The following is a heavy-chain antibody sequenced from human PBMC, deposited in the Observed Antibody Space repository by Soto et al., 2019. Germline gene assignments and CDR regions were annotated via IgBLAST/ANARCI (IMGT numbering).Heavy chain of an antibody. J-gene: IGHJ4*02. V-gene: IGHV3-23*01. CDR2: ISGSGGST. CDR3: AKSRYGSGSTPCFDC. CDR1: GFTFSSYA. D-gene: IGHD3-10*01. Sequence: EVQLLESGGGLVQPGGSLRLSCAASGFTFSSYAMGWVRQAPGKGLEWVSTISGSGGSTYYADSVKGRFTISRDNSKNPRYLQMDSLRAEDAAVYFCAKSRYGSGSTPCFDCWGQGTLVTVSS.